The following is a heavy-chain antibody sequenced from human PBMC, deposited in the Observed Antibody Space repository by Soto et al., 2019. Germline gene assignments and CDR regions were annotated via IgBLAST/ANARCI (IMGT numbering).Heavy chain of an antibody. CDR3: ARERGDCSSTSCYLVYYYYYMDV. D-gene: IGHD2-2*01. J-gene: IGHJ6*03. CDR2: INHSGST. V-gene: IGHV4-34*01. CDR1: GGSFSGYY. Sequence: PSETLSLTCAVYGGSFSGYYWSWIRQPPGKGLEWIGEINHSGSTNYNPSLKSRVTISVDTSKNQFSLKLSSVTAADTAVYYCARERGDCSSTSCYLVYYYYYMDVWGKGTTVTVSS.